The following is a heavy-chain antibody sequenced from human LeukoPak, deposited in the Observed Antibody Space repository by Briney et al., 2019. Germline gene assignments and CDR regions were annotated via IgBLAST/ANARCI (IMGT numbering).Heavy chain of an antibody. CDR2: IRYDGSNK. CDR1: GFTFSSYG. CDR3: AKYGSGSFDY. V-gene: IGHV3-30*02. J-gene: IGHJ4*02. Sequence: GGSLRLSCAASGFTFSSYGMHWVRQAPGKGLEWVALIRYDGSNKYYADSVKGRFTISRDNSKNTLYLQMNSLRAEDTAVYHCAKYGSGSFDYWGQGTLVTVSS. D-gene: IGHD3-10*01.